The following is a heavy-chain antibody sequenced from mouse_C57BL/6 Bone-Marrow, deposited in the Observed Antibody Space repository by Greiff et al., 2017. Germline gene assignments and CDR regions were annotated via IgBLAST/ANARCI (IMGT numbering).Heavy chain of an antibody. CDR1: GFTFSSYA. CDR3: ARDNYYSQEDYYAMDY. D-gene: IGHD2-12*01. CDR2: ISDGGSYT. V-gene: IGHV5-4*01. J-gene: IGHJ4*01. Sequence: EVKLVESGGDLVKPGGSLKLSCAASGFTFSSYAMSWVRQTPEKRLEWVATISDGGSYTYYPDNVKGRFTISRDNAKNNLYLQMSHLKSEDTAMYYCARDNYYSQEDYYAMDYWGQGTSVTVSS.